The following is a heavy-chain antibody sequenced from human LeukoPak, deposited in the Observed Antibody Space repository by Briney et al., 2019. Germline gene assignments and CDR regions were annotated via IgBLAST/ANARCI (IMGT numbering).Heavy chain of an antibody. J-gene: IGHJ4*02. CDR2: ISGGGGST. V-gene: IGHV3-23*01. CDR3: AKLYNDYGDENFDY. CDR1: GFTFSSYS. Sequence: GGSLRLSCAASGFTFSSYSMNWVRQAPGKGLEWVSAISGGGGSTYYADSVKGRFTFSRDNSKNTLYLQMNSLRAEDTAVYYCAKLYNDYGDENFDYWGQGTLVTVSS. D-gene: IGHD4-17*01.